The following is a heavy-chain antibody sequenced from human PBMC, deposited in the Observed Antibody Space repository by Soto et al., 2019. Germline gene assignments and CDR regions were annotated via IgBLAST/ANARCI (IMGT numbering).Heavy chain of an antibody. J-gene: IGHJ4*02. V-gene: IGHV3-48*02. CDR1: GFTFSSYS. Sequence: EVQLVESGGGLVQPGGSLRLSCAASGFTFSSYSMNWVRQAPGKGLEWVSYISSSSSTIYYADSVKGRFTISRDNAKNSLYLQMNSLRDEDTAVYYCARCTGGPDGDPFDYWGQGTPVTVSS. CDR2: ISSSSSTI. D-gene: IGHD4-17*01. CDR3: ARCTGGPDGDPFDY.